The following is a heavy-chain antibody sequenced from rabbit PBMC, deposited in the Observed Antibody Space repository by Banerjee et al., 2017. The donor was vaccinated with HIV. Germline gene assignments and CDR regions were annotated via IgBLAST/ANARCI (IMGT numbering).Heavy chain of an antibody. V-gene: IGHV1S40*01. Sequence: QSLEESGGDLVQPGASLTLTCTASGFSFSNNYVMCWVRQAPGKGLEWIGCIYISSGSTWYASWAIGRFTISKASSTTVTLQMTSLTAADTATYFCARDDAGVVGYDWDLWGQGTLVTVS. J-gene: IGHJ3*01. CDR1: GFSFSNNYV. D-gene: IGHD4-2*01. CDR3: ARDDAGVVGYDWDL. CDR2: IYISSGST.